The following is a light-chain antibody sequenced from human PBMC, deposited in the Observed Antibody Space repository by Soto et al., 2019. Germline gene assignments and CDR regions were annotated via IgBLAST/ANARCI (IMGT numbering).Light chain of an antibody. V-gene: IGLV2-8*01. CDR3: SSYAGNNNMV. J-gene: IGLJ2*01. CDR2: EVT. CDR1: SSVVGNYNF. Sequence: QSALTQPPSASGSPGQSVTISCTGTSSVVGNYNFVSWYRQHPGKAPKLIIYEVTKRPSGVPDRFSGSKSGNTASLTVSGLQAEDQADYYCSSYAGNNNMVFGGGTKVTVL.